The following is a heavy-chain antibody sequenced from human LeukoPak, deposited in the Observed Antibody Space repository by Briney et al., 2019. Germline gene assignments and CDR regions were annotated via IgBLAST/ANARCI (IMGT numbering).Heavy chain of an antibody. CDR3: VRDASLVVPASGFGY. CDR1: GFTFSNYW. J-gene: IGHJ4*02. D-gene: IGHD2-2*01. V-gene: IGHV3-74*01. CDR2: INSDGSST. Sequence: GGSLRLSCAASGFTFSNYWMHWVRQAPGKGLVWVSRINSDGSSTSYADSVKGRFTISRDNAKNTLYLLMNSLRAEDTALYYCVRDASLVVPASGFGYWGQGTLVTVSS.